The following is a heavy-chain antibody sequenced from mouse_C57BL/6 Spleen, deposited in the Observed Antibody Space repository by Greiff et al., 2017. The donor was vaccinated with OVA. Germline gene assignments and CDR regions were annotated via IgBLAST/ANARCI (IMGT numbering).Heavy chain of an antibody. CDR1: GYTFTSYW. CDR3: ASPLYYYGSSYWYFDV. J-gene: IGHJ1*03. V-gene: IGHV1-64*01. D-gene: IGHD1-1*01. CDR2: IHPNSGST. Sequence: QVQLQQPGAELVKPGASVKLSCKASGYTFTSYWMHWVKQRPGQGLEWIGMIHPNSGSTNYNEKFKSKATLTVDKSSSTAYMQLSSLTSEDAAVYDCASPLYYYGSSYWYFDVWGTGTTVTVSS.